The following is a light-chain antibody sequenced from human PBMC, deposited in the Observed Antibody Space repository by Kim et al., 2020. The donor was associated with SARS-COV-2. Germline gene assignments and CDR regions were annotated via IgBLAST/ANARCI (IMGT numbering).Light chain of an antibody. CDR2: GAS. J-gene: IGKJ4*01. CDR3: QQYNNWPPLT. Sequence: EIVMTQSPATLSLSPGERATLSCRASQSVRSDLAWYQQKPGQAPRLLIYGASTRATGIPVRFSGSGSGTEFTLTISSLQSEDFAVYYCQQYNNWPPLTFGGGTKVDIK. CDR1: QSVRSD. V-gene: IGKV3-15*01.